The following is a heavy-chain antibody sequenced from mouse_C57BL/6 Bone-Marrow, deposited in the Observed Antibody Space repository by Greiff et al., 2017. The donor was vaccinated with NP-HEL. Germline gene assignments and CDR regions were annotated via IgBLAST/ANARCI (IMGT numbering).Heavy chain of an antibody. D-gene: IGHD1-1*01. Sequence: VQLQQSGAELVMPGASVKLSCKASGYTFTSYWMHWVKQRPGQGLEWIGEIDPSDSYTNYNQKFKGKSTLTVDKSSSTAYMQLSSLTSEDSAVYYCARGYYGSRPHFDYWGQGTTLTVSS. J-gene: IGHJ2*01. CDR1: GYTFTSYW. V-gene: IGHV1-69*01. CDR3: ARGYYGSRPHFDY. CDR2: IDPSDSYT.